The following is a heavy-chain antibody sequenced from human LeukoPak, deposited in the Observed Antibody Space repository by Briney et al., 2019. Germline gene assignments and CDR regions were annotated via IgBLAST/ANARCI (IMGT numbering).Heavy chain of an antibody. V-gene: IGHV3-30-3*01. CDR3: ARIPSPYCSSSTCYRRNWFDP. CDR2: ISYDGSNK. Sequence: GGSLRLSCAASGFTFSSYAMHWVRQAPGKGLEWVAVISYDGSNKYYADSVKGRFTISRDNSKNTLYLQMNSLRAEDTAVYYCARIPSPYCSSSTCYRRNWFDPWGQGTLVIVSS. CDR1: GFTFSSYA. J-gene: IGHJ5*02. D-gene: IGHD2-2*02.